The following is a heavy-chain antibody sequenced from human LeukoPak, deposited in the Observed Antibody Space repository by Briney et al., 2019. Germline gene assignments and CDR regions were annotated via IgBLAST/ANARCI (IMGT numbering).Heavy chain of an antibody. CDR3: ARRKRSFDF. V-gene: IGHV3-11*01. CDR2: ISNTASSI. Sequence: GGSLRLSCIGSGFNFRDYYKSWIRLTPGRGLEWVSYISNTASSIYYRDSVKGRFAMSRDNANNVTYLQMSNLTVDDTALYYCARRKRSFDFWGQGTLVTVSS. CDR1: GFNFRDYY. J-gene: IGHJ4*02.